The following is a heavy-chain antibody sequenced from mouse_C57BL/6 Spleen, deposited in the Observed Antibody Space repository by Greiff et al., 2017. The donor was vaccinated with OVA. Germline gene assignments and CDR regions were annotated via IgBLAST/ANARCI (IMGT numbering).Heavy chain of an antibody. CDR1: GFTFSDYG. CDR3: ARPLITTVVNYYAMEY. CDR2: ISSGSSTI. D-gene: IGHD1-1*01. V-gene: IGHV5-17*01. Sequence: EVMLVESGGGLVKPGGSLKLSCAASGFTFSDYGMPWVRQAPEKGLEWVAYISSGSSTIYYADTVKGRFTISRDNAKNTLFLQMTSLRSEDTAMYYCARPLITTVVNYYAMEYWGQVTSVTVSS. J-gene: IGHJ4*01.